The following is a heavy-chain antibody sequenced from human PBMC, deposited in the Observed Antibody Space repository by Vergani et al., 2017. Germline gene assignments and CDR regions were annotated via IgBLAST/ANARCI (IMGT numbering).Heavy chain of an antibody. CDR1: GFTFSSYA. CDR2: ISGSGGST. CDR3: AKDRSYSSSWFADAFDI. D-gene: IGHD6-13*01. Sequence: VQLVESGGGLVKPGGSLRLSCAASGFTFSSYAMSWVRQAPGKGLEWVSAISGSGGSTYYADSVKGRFTISRDNSKNTLYLQMNSLRAEDTAVYYCAKDRSYSSSWFADAFDIWGQGTMVTVSS. V-gene: IGHV3-23*04. J-gene: IGHJ3*02.